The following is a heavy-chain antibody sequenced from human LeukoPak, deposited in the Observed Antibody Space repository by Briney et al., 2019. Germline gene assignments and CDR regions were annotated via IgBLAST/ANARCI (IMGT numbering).Heavy chain of an antibody. D-gene: IGHD1-26*01. Sequence: GASVKVSCKASGYTFAACYMHWVRQAPGQGLEWMGWINPNSGDPNYAQKFQGRVTMTRDTSISTAYMEVSRLRSDDTAVYYCARTLPNYYYGMDVWGQGTTVTVSS. CDR2: INPNSGDP. CDR3: ARTLPNYYYGMDV. J-gene: IGHJ6*02. CDR1: GYTFAACY. V-gene: IGHV1-2*02.